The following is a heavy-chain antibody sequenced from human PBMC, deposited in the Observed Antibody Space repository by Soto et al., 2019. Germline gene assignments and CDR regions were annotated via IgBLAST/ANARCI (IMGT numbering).Heavy chain of an antibody. CDR2: NIPIFVTA. J-gene: IGHJ6*02. V-gene: IGHV1-69*01. CDR1: GGTFSSYA. Sequence: QVQLVQSGAEVKKPGSSVKVSCKASGGTFSSYAISWVRQAPGQGLEWMGGNIPIFVTANYAQKFQGRVTITADESTSTAYMELSSLRSEATAVYSCATLPLPYYYASSPHGMDVWGQGTTVTVSS. CDR3: ATLPLPYYYASSPHGMDV. D-gene: IGHD3-22*01.